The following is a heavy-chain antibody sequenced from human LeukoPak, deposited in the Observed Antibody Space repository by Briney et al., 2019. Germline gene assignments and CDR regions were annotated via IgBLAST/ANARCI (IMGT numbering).Heavy chain of an antibody. Sequence: GGSLRLSCAASGFTFSSYSMNWVRQAPGKGLEWVSYISSSSSTIYYADSVKGRFTISRDNAKNSLYLQMNSLRAEDTAVYYCARATPLIAAAGTGGYWGQGTLVTVSS. V-gene: IGHV3-48*01. D-gene: IGHD6-13*01. CDR2: ISSSSSTI. CDR1: GFTFSSYS. CDR3: ARATPLIAAAGTGGY. J-gene: IGHJ4*02.